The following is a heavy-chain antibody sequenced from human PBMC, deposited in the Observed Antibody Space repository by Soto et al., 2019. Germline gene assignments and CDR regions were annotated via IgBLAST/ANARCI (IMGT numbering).Heavy chain of an antibody. CDR1: GFTFSSYG. J-gene: IGHJ4*02. CDR2: IWYDGSNK. D-gene: IGHD6-19*01. Sequence: VQLVESGGGVVQPGRSLRLSCAASGFTFSSYGMHWVRQAPGKGLEWVAVIWYDGSNKYYADSVKGRFTISRDNSKNTLYLQMNRLRAEDTAVYYCARDPPFGGIAVARGGDYWGQGTLVTVSS. V-gene: IGHV3-33*01. CDR3: ARDPPFGGIAVARGGDY.